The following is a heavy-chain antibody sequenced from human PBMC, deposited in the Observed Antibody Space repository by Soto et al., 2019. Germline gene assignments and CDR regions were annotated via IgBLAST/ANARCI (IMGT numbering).Heavy chain of an antibody. CDR3: AKDNRADRGAFDH. CDR2: LSWNSASI. V-gene: IGHV3-9*01. CDR1: GFTFDDFA. D-gene: IGHD3-10*01. J-gene: IGHJ4*02. Sequence: EVQLVESGGGLVQPGRSLRLSCAASGFTFDDFAMHWVRQAPGKGLEWVSGLSWNSASIGYTDSVKGRFTISRDNAKNSLYLQMNRLRPEDTAVYYCAKDNRADRGAFDHGGQGILVTVAS.